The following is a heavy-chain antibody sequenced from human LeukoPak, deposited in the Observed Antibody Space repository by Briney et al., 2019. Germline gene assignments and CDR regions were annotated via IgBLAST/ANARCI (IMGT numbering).Heavy chain of an antibody. V-gene: IGHV3-33*06. D-gene: IGHD3-22*01. J-gene: IGHJ3*02. CDR2: ILYDGSNK. CDR3: AKPTGWDDSSGYYRRGAFDI. Sequence: RRSLRLSCAASGYTFSSYGMHWVRQAPGKGLEWVAVILYDGSNKYYANSVKGRFTISRDNSKNTLYLQMNSLRAEVTAVYYCAKPTGWDDSSGYYRRGAFDIWGQGTMVTVSS. CDR1: GYTFSSYG.